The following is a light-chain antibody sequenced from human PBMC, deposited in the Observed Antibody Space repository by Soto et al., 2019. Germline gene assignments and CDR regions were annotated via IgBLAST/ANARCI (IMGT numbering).Light chain of an antibody. V-gene: IGLV2-14*01. CDR2: DVS. CDR3: SSYTSSSTLA. CDR1: SSDVGGYNY. Sequence: QSVLTQRACVSGSPGQSVTISCTGTSSDVGGYNYVSWYQQHPGKAPKLMIYDVSNRPSGVSNRFSGSKSGNTASLTISGLQAEDEADYYCSSYTSSSTLAFGGGTKLTVL. J-gene: IGLJ2*01.